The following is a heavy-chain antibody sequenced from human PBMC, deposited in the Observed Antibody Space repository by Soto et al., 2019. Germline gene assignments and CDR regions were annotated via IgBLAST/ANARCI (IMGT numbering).Heavy chain of an antibody. V-gene: IGHV4-59*01. CDR3: ARCSSGWRPRLDY. D-gene: IGHD6-19*01. CDR2: IYYSGST. J-gene: IGHJ4*02. CDR1: GGPISSYY. Sequence: QVQLQESGPGLVKPSETLSLNCTVSGGPISSYYWSWIRQSPGSGLEWIGYIYYSGSTNYNPSLKSRVTISVDTSKDQFPLELSSVYAADTAVYYWARCSSGWRPRLDYGGQGTLVTVSS.